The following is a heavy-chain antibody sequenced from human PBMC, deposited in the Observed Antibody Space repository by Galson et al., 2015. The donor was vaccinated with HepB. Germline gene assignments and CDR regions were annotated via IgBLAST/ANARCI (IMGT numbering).Heavy chain of an antibody. Sequence: SLRLSCAASGFTFSSYAMHWVRQAPGKGLEWVAVISYDGSNKYYADSVKGRFTISRDNSKNTLYLQMNSLRAEDTAVYYCARVFPEDYGDYVSYFDYWGQGTLVTVSS. V-gene: IGHV3-30*04. D-gene: IGHD4-17*01. CDR1: GFTFSSYA. J-gene: IGHJ4*02. CDR2: ISYDGSNK. CDR3: ARVFPEDYGDYVSYFDY.